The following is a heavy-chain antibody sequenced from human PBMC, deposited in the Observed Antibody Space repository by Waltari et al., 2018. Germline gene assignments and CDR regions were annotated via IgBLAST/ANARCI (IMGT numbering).Heavy chain of an antibody. Sequence: EANLAESGGGLVQPGGSLSLSCTAPGFRFRLFGRSWVRQAPGKGLGWVAAISGSGADTFYADSVKDRFVISRDNSKNTVFLEMNSLRAEDTALYYCAKDPPGSYYEGFDEWGQGTMVTVSS. CDR1: GFRFRLFG. CDR3: AKDPPGSYYEGFDE. V-gene: IGHV3-23*04. J-gene: IGHJ3*01. D-gene: IGHD1-26*01. CDR2: ISGSGADT.